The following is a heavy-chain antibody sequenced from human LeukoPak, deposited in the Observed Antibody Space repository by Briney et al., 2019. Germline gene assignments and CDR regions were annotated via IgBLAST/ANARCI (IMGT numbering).Heavy chain of an antibody. Sequence: PSQTLSLTCTVSGDSISSYYWNWIRQPPGKGLEWIGYIFHTGSTNYNPSLKSRLTISVDTSRNQFSLRLSSVTAADTAVYYCARHQHAGREHYYGIDVWGQGTTVSVSS. J-gene: IGHJ6*02. V-gene: IGHV4-59*08. CDR2: IFHTGST. CDR1: GDSISSYY. CDR3: ARHQHAGREHYYGIDV. D-gene: IGHD1-26*01.